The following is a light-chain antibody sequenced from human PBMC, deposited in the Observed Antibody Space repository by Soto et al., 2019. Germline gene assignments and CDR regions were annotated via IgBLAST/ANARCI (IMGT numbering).Light chain of an antibody. CDR3: QQYDNSAPLS. CDR2: DGS. Sequence: EIVLTQSPATLSLSPGDRATLSCGASQSVSSSYVAWYQQKAGLAPRLLIYDGSSRASGIPDRFSGSGSGTDFTLTIGRLEPEAFAVYYCQQYDNSAPLSFGGGTKVEMK. V-gene: IGKV3D-20*01. CDR1: QSVSSSY. J-gene: IGKJ4*01.